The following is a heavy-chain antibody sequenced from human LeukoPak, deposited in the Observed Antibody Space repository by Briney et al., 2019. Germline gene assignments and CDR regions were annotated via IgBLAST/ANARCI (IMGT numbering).Heavy chain of an antibody. CDR2: ISDDVATT. D-gene: IGHD2/OR15-2a*01. CDR1: GFTFNNYA. J-gene: IGHJ4*02. Sequence: GGSLRLSCVASGFTFNNYAMHWVRQAPGKGLEWVSSISDDVATTYYADSVKGRLTTSRDKSKNTLYLQMNSLRADDTAVYYCALSGCLYFPYDYWGQGALVIVSP. V-gene: IGHV3-23*01. CDR3: ALSGCLYFPYDY.